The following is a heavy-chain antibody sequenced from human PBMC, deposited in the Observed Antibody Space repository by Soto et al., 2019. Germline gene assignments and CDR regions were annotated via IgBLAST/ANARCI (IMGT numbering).Heavy chain of an antibody. J-gene: IGHJ5*02. CDR2: IKPNSGGT. D-gene: IGHD1-26*01. V-gene: IGHV1-2*02. Sequence: GASVKVACKASGYTLTGYYMHWLRQAPGQGLEWMGWIKPNSGGTNYAQKFQGRVTMTRDASISTAYMELSRLRSDDTAVYYWARDLGELLNWFDPWGQGTLVTVS. CDR3: ARDLGELLNWFDP. CDR1: GYTLTGYY.